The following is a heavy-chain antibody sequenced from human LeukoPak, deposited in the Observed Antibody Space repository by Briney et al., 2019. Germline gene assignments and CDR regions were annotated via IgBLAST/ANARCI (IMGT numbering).Heavy chain of an antibody. CDR1: GFTFSSYA. Sequence: GGSLRLSCAASGFTFSSYAMSWVRQAPGKGLEWVAVISYDGSNKYYADSVKGRFTISRDNSKNTLYLQMNSLRAEDTAVYYCARAPVVVSAFDIWGQGTMVTVSS. CDR3: ARAPVVVSAFDI. D-gene: IGHD3-22*01. V-gene: IGHV3-30-3*01. CDR2: ISYDGSNK. J-gene: IGHJ3*02.